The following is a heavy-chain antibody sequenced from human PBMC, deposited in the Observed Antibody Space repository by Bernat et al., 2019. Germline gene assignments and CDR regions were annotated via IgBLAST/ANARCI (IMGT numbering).Heavy chain of an antibody. Sequence: QVQLQESGPGLVKPSGTLSLTCAVSGGSISSSNWWSWVRQPPGKGLEWIGEIYHSGSTNYNPSLKSRVTISVDKSKNQFSLKLSSVTAADTAVYYCARTSAYSSGRHHDAFDIWGQGTMVTISS. CDR1: GGSISSSNW. D-gene: IGHD6-19*01. CDR3: ARTSAYSSGRHHDAFDI. J-gene: IGHJ3*02. CDR2: IYHSGST. V-gene: IGHV4-4*02.